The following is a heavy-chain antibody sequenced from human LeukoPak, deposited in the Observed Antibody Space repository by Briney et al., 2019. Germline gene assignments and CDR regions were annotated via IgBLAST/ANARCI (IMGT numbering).Heavy chain of an antibody. D-gene: IGHD3-16*02. J-gene: IGHJ4*02. CDR1: GFTVSSNY. CDR2: ISGSGSST. Sequence: PGGSLRLSCAASGFTVSSNYMSWVHQAPGKGLEWVSTISGSGSSTYYTDSVKGRFTLSRDNSKNTLYLQLNSLRPEDTAVYYCVKLITFGGVIDSPFDYWGQGTLVTVSS. V-gene: IGHV3-23*01. CDR3: VKLITFGGVIDSPFDY.